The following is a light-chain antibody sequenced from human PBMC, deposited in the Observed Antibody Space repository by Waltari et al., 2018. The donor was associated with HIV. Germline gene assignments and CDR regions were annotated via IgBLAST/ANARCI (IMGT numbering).Light chain of an antibody. J-gene: IGKJ1*01. Sequence: DIVMTQSPDSMAVSLGERATINCKSSQSVLYSSNNKNYLAWYQQKPGQPPKLLIYWASTRESGVPARFSGSGSGTDFSLTIRSLQAEDVAVYYCQQYYSTPRTFGQGTKVEIK. CDR1: QSVLYSSNNKNY. CDR2: WAS. CDR3: QQYYSTPRT. V-gene: IGKV4-1*01.